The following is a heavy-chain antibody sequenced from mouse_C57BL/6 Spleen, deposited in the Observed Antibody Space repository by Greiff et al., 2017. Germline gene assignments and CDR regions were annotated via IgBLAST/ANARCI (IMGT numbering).Heavy chain of an antibody. Sequence: QVQLQQPGAELVKPGASVKLSCKASGYTFTSYWMHWVKQRPGRGLEWIGRIDPNSGGTKYNEKFKSKATLTVDKPSSTAYMQLSSLTSEDSAGYYCARSLYYYGSSLYYFDYWGQGTTLTVSS. D-gene: IGHD1-1*01. J-gene: IGHJ2*01. CDR1: GYTFTSYW. CDR3: ARSLYYYGSSLYYFDY. CDR2: IDPNSGGT. V-gene: IGHV1-72*01.